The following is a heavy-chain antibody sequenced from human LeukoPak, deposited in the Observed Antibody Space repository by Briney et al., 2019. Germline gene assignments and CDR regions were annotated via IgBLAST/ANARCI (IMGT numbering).Heavy chain of an antibody. J-gene: IGHJ4*02. V-gene: IGHV4-61*02. CDR1: GGSNSSGSYY. Sequence: SQTLSLTCTVSGGSNSSGSYYWSWIRQPAGKGLEWIGRIYTSGSTNYNPSLKSRVTISVDTSKNQFSLKLSSVTAADTAVYYCARDGDDYPWGLFDYWGQGTLVTVSS. CDR3: ARDGDDYPWGLFDY. CDR2: IYTSGST. D-gene: IGHD3-16*01.